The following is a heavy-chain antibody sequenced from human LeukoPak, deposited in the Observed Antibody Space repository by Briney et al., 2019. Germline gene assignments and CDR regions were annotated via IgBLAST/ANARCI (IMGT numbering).Heavy chain of an antibody. CDR3: ARPTAAGTKDFDY. D-gene: IGHD6-13*01. CDR2: INHSGST. J-gene: IGHJ4*02. Sequence: PSETLSLTCAVYGGSFSGYYWSWIRQPPGKGLEWIGEINHSGSTNYNPSLKSRVTISVDTSKNQFSLKLSSVTAADTAVYYCARPTAAGTKDFDYWGQGTLVTVSS. CDR1: GGSFSGYY. V-gene: IGHV4-34*01.